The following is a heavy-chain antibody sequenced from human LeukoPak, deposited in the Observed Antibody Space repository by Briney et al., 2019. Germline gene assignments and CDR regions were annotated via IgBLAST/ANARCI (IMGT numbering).Heavy chain of an antibody. D-gene: IGHD3-9*01. J-gene: IGHJ3*02. Sequence: PSETLSLTCAVYGGSFSGYYWSWIRQPPRTGLERIGEINHSGSTNYNPSLTRRVTISVDTSKTQFSLKLSSVTAADTAVYYCARGGDWLSPSNAFDIWGQGTMVTVSS. V-gene: IGHV4-34*01. CDR3: ARGGDWLSPSNAFDI. CDR1: GGSFSGYY. CDR2: INHSGST.